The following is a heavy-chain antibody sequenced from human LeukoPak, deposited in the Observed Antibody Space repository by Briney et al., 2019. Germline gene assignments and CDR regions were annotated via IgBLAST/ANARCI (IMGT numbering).Heavy chain of an antibody. CDR1: GDSVSSNSAA. Sequence: SQTLSLTCAISGDSVSSNSAAWNWIRQSPSRGLEWLGRTYYRSKWYNDYAVSVKSRITINPDTSKSQFSLQLNSVTPEDTAVYYCARERSIAAAGATQYYFGYWGQGTLVTVSS. D-gene: IGHD6-13*01. CDR2: TYYRSKWYN. CDR3: ARERSIAAAGATQYYFGY. V-gene: IGHV6-1*01. J-gene: IGHJ4*02.